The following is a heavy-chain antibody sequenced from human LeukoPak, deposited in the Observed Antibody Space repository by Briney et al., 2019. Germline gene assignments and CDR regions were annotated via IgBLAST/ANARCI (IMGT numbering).Heavy chain of an antibody. J-gene: IGHJ5*02. CDR1: GGTFSSYA. V-gene: IGHV1-69*13. D-gene: IGHD3-16*01. Sequence: SVKVSCKASGGTFSSYAISWVRQAPGQGLEWMGGIIPIFGTANYAQKFQGRVTITADESTSTAYMELSSLRSEDTAVYYCARDDSVTVGGDNWFDPWGQGTLVTVSS. CDR3: ARDDSVTVGGDNWFDP. CDR2: IIPIFGTA.